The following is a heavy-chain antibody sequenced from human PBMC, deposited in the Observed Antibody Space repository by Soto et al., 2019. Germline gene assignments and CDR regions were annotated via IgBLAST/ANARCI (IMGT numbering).Heavy chain of an antibody. D-gene: IGHD3-22*01. Sequence: QVQLVQSGAEVKKPGASVKVSCKASGYTFTTYGMSWVRQAPGQGHDWMGWISTYNGNTKYAERLQGRVTMTTDITTSTGYMELRSLRSDDTAVYYCARGPTDYYDNSGNYFLDYWGKGTLVTVSS. J-gene: IGHJ4*02. CDR3: ARGPTDYYDNSGNYFLDY. CDR1: GYTFTTYG. CDR2: ISTYNGNT. V-gene: IGHV1-18*01.